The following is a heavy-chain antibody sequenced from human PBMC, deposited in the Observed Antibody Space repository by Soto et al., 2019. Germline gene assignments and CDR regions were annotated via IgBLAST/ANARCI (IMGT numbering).Heavy chain of an antibody. CDR3: ARTGYSPYYYYYYMDV. CDR2: ISSSSSYI. Sequence: EVQLVESGGGLVKPGGSLRLSCAASGFTFSSYSMNWVRQAPGKGLEWVSSISSSSSYIYYADSVKGRFTISRDNAKNSLYRQMNSLRAEDTAVYYCARTGYSPYYYYYYMDVWGKGTTVTVSS. J-gene: IGHJ6*03. V-gene: IGHV3-21*01. D-gene: IGHD4-4*01. CDR1: GFTFSSYS.